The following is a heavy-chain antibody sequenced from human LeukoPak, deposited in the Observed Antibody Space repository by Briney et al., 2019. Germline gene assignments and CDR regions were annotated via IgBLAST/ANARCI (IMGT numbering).Heavy chain of an antibody. V-gene: IGHV3-9*01. CDR2: ISWNSGSI. CDR3: ARDWGTSSLYLVN. D-gene: IGHD6-6*01. CDR1: GFTFDDYA. Sequence: GGSLRLSCAASGFTFDDYAMHWVRQAPGKGLEWVSGISWNSGSIGYADSVKGRFTISRDNAKNSLYLQMNSLRAEDTAVYYCARDWGTSSLYLVNWGQGTLVTVSS. J-gene: IGHJ4*02.